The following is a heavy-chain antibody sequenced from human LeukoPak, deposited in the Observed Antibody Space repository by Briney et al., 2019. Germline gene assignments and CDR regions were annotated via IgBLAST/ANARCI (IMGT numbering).Heavy chain of an antibody. Sequence: GGSLRLSCAASGFTFSTYWMHWVHQAPGKGLVWVSRINSDGSSTSYADSVKGRFTVSRDNAKNTLFLQMNSLRAEDTALYYCAGSRSHNWFDPWGQGTPVTVSS. V-gene: IGHV3-74*01. J-gene: IGHJ5*02. CDR1: GFTFSTYW. CDR3: AGSRSHNWFDP. D-gene: IGHD3-10*01. CDR2: INSDGSST.